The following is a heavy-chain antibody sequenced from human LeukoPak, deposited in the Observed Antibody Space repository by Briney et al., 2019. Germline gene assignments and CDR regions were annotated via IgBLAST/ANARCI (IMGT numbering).Heavy chain of an antibody. V-gene: IGHV4-39*07. CDR3: ARVVTMVRGRYYYYYYMDV. CDR2: IFYTGST. D-gene: IGHD3-10*01. CDR1: GGSISTSYY. Sequence: SETLSLTRTVSGGSISTSYYWGWIRQPPGKSLEWIGSIFYTGSTHYNSSLKSRVTISVDTSKNQFSLKLRSVTAADTAVYYCARVVTMVRGRYYYYYYMDVWGKGTTVTVSS. J-gene: IGHJ6*03.